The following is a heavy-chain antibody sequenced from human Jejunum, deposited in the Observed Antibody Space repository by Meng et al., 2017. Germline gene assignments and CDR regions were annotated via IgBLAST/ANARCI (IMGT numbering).Heavy chain of an antibody. J-gene: IGHJ4*02. Sequence: GQMVGAGGGLVKPGGFLRLSCVGSRFIFDTYDMTWVRQAPGKGLEWVSSISLSDSRISYADSVKVRFTISRDNAKSSLYLQMNSLRAEDTAIYYCASDPNWSTNWGQGTLVTVSS. CDR3: ASDPNWSTN. V-gene: IGHV3-21*02. CDR2: ISLSDSRI. D-gene: IGHD1-1*01. CDR1: RFIFDTYD.